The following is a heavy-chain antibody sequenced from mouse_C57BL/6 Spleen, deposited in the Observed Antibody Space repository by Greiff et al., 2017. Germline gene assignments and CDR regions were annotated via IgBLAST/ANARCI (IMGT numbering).Heavy chain of an antibody. J-gene: IGHJ1*03. V-gene: IGHV1-15*01. D-gene: IGHD2-3*01. CDR1: GYTFTDYE. Sequence: QVQLQQSGAELVRPGASVTLSCKASGYTFTDYEMHWVKQTPVHGLEWIGAIDPETGGTAYNQKFKGKAILTADKSSSTAYMELRSLTSEDSAVYYCTRALLLWYFDVWGTGTTVTVSS. CDR2: IDPETGGT. CDR3: TRALLLWYFDV.